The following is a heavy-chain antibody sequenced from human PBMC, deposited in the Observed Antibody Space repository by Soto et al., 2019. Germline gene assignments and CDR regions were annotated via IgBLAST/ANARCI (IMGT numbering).Heavy chain of an antibody. CDR3: ARDVYYGGFILGS. J-gene: IGHJ5*01. D-gene: IGHD3-10*01. Sequence: PSETLSLTCAVSGASLSSMNWWSWVRQTTGRGLEWIGEVFHTGLTNYNPSLKSPVTISMDAPKNQLSLEIRSVTAADTAVYFCARDVYYGGFILGSWGHGILVPVSS. CDR2: VFHTGLT. V-gene: IGHV4-4*02. CDR1: GASLSSMNW.